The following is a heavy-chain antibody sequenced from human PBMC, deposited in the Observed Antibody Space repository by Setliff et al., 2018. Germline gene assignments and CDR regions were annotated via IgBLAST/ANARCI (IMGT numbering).Heavy chain of an antibody. Sequence: ASVKVSCKVSGYTLTELSRHWVRQAPGKGLEWMGGFDPEDEETIYAQKFQGRVTMTEDTSTDTAYMELSSLRSEDTAVYYCATQPLQWELLGFDYWGQGTLVTVSS. CDR3: ATQPLQWELLGFDY. CDR1: GYTLTELS. D-gene: IGHD1-26*01. J-gene: IGHJ4*02. CDR2: FDPEDEET. V-gene: IGHV1-24*01.